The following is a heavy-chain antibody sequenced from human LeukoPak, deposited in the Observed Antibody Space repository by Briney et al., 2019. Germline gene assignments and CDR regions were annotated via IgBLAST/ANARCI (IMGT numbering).Heavy chain of an antibody. CDR1: GFTFSSYS. Sequence: AGGSLRLSCAASGFTFSSYSMNWVRQAPGKGLEWVANIKQDGSEKYYVDSVKGRFTISRDNAKNSLYLQMNSLRAEDTAVYYCARMASRMYYYGRWGQGTLVTVSS. CDR3: ARMASRMYYYGR. V-gene: IGHV3-7*01. CDR2: IKQDGSEK. J-gene: IGHJ4*02. D-gene: IGHD3-10*01.